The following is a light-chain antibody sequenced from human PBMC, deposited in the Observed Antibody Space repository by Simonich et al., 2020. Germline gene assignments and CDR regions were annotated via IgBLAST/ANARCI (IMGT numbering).Light chain of an antibody. CDR3: QSYDSSNRV. CDR1: SGSIASNY. Sequence: NFMLTQPHSVSESPGKTVTISCTRSSGSIASNYVQWYQQRPGRAPTTVIYEDNQRPSGVPTRVSGSIDSSSNSASLTISGLKTEDEADYYCQSYDSSNRVFGGGTKLTVL. V-gene: IGLV6-57*03. CDR2: EDN. J-gene: IGLJ3*02.